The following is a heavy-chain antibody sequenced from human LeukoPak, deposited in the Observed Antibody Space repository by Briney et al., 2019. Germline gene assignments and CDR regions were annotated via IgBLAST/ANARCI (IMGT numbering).Heavy chain of an antibody. D-gene: IGHD3-9*01. CDR1: GFTFSNYA. V-gene: IGHV3-30*04. J-gene: IGHJ6*04. Sequence: GRSLRLSCAASGFTFSNYAMHWVRQAPGKGLEWVAVISYDGINKYYADSVKGRFTISRDNSKNTLYLQMNSLRADDTAVYYCARDPYYDILTGYSLYGMDVWGKGTTVTVSS. CDR3: ARDPYYDILTGYSLYGMDV. CDR2: ISYDGINK.